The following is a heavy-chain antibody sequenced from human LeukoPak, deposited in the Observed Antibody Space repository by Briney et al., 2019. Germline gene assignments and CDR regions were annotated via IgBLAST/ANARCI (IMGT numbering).Heavy chain of an antibody. CDR1: GGSISSYY. D-gene: IGHD3-22*01. V-gene: IGHV4-59*01. Sequence: SETLSLTCTVSGGSISSYYWSWIRQPPGQGLEWIGYIYYSGSTNYNPSLKSRVTISVDTSKNQFSLKLSSVTAADTAVYYCARGLLATYYYDSSGYWYYFDYWGQGTLVTVSS. CDR2: IYYSGST. J-gene: IGHJ4*02. CDR3: ARGLLATYYYDSSGYWYYFDY.